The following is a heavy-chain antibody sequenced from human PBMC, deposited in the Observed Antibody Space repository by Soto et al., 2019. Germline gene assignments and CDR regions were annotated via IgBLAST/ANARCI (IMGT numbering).Heavy chain of an antibody. V-gene: IGHV1-46*01. CDR1: GYTFTSYY. D-gene: IGHD3-22*01. Sequence: ASVKVSCKASGYTFTSYYMPWVRQAPGQGHEWKGKINPSGRSTSYAQKFQGRVTMTRDTSTGTVYMELSSLRSEDTAVYYCARDMGDSSGYVFDYWGQGTLVTVSS. J-gene: IGHJ4*02. CDR2: INPSGRST. CDR3: ARDMGDSSGYVFDY.